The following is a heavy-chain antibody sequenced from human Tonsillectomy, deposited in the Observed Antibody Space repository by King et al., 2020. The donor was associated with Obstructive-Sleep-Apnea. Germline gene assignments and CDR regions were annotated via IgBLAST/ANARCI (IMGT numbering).Heavy chain of an antibody. V-gene: IGHV3-48*01. J-gene: IGHJ4*02. Sequence: VQLVESGGGLVQPGGSLRLSCVASGLTFSSQSMNWVRQAPGKGLEGVSYISSSSSTIYDADSGKGRFTISRDNAKNFLYLQMHSLRAEDTAVYYCARDGLWFGDYWGQGSLVTVSS. CDR3: ARDGLWFGDY. D-gene: IGHD3-10*01. CDR1: GLTFSSQS. CDR2: ISSSSSTI.